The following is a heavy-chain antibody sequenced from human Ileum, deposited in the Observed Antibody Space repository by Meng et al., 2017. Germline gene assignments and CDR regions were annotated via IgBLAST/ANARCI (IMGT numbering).Heavy chain of an antibody. J-gene: IGHJ4*02. V-gene: IGHV4-39*01. D-gene: IGHD4-17*01. CDR1: SGSFTNNNYY. CDR3: ARRAHYGDPPR. Sequence: QLRLQESGPGLVKPSETLSLTCSVSSGSFTNNNYYWVWIRRPPGKGLEWIGSIYYGGSTYYNPSLKSRVTISVDTSTNQFSLKLIAATAADTAVYYCARRAHYGDPPRWGQGTLVTVSS. CDR2: IYYGGST.